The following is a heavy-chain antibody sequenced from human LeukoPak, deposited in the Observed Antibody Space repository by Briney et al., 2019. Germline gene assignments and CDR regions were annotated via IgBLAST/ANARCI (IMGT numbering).Heavy chain of an antibody. Sequence: ASVKVSCKASGYTFTGYYMHWVRQAPGQGREWMGWINPNSGGTNYAQKFQGRVTMTRDTSISTAYMELSRLRSDDTAVYYCARGSYYYDSSGYPYFDYSGQGTLVTVSS. CDR1: GYTFTGYY. CDR2: INPNSGGT. J-gene: IGHJ4*02. CDR3: ARGSYYYDSSGYPYFDY. V-gene: IGHV1-2*02. D-gene: IGHD3-22*01.